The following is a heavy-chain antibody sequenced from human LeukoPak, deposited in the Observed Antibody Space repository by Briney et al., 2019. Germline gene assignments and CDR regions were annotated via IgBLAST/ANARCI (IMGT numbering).Heavy chain of an antibody. D-gene: IGHD6-13*01. CDR3: ARDLVAAAAPDY. J-gene: IGHJ4*02. CDR2: ISYDGSNK. CDR1: GFTFSSYA. V-gene: IGHV3-30-3*01. Sequence: GRSLRFSCAASGFTFSSYAMHWVRQAPGKGLEWVAVISYDGSNKYYADSVKGRFTISRDNSKNTLYLQMNSLRAEDTAVYYCARDLVAAAAPDYWGQGTLVTVSS.